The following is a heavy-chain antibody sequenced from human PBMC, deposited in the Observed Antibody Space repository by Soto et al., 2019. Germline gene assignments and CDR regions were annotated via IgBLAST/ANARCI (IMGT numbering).Heavy chain of an antibody. CDR3: ARGFKATFWAVTTFYYYGMDV. J-gene: IGHJ6*02. CDR2: ISSSSSYR. V-gene: IGHV3-21*01. CDR1: GFTFSSYS. Sequence: EVQLVESGGGLVKPGGSLRLSCAASGFTFSSYSMNWVRQAPGEGLEWVSSISSSSSYRYYADSVKGRFTISRDNAKNSLYLQMNSLRAEDTAVYYWARGFKATFWAVTTFYYYGMDVWGQGTTVTVSS. D-gene: IGHD4-17*01.